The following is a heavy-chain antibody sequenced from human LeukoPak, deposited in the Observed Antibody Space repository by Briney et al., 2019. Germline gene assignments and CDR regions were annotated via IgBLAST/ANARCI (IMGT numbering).Heavy chain of an antibody. Sequence: GGSLRLSCAASGFIFSSYAMSWVRQAPGKGLEWVSGISGSGGSTYYAGSVKGRFTISRDNSKNTLYLQMNSLRAEDTAVYHCAKEVVVVPAAPYYMDVWGKGTTVTVSS. CDR1: GFIFSSYA. D-gene: IGHD2-2*01. CDR2: ISGSGGST. V-gene: IGHV3-23*01. J-gene: IGHJ6*03. CDR3: AKEVVVVPAAPYYMDV.